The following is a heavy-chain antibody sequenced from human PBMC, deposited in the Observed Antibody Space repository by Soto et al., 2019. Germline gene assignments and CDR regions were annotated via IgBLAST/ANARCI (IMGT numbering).Heavy chain of an antibody. CDR3: AKLRSTTTSSGIYS. D-gene: IGHD1-26*01. CDR1: GFTFGSYA. V-gene: IGHV3-23*01. J-gene: IGHJ4*02. Sequence: PGGSLRLSCAASGFTFGSYAMSWVRQAPGKGLEWVSAISGSGGNTYYADSVKGRFTISRDNSKNTLYLQMNSLRAEDTAVYYCAKLRSTTTSSGIYSWSLGALLTVSS. CDR2: ISGSGGNT.